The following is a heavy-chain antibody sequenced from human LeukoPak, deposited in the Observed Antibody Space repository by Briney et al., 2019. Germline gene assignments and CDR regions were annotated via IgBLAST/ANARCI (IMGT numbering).Heavy chain of an antibody. CDR2: INHSGST. CDR3: ARVPYRRTFGGVSFEY. V-gene: IGHV4-34*01. CDR1: GGSFSGYY. D-gene: IGHD3-16*01. Sequence: SSETLSLTCAVYGGSFSGYYWSWIRQPPGKGLEWIGEINHSGSTNYNPSLKSRVTISVDTSKNQFSLKLSSVTAADTAVYYCARVPYRRTFGGVSFEYWGQGTLVTVSS. J-gene: IGHJ4*02.